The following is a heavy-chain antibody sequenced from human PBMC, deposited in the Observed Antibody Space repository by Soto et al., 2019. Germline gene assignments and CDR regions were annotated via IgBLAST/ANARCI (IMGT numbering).Heavy chain of an antibody. CDR2: IYYSGST. V-gene: IGHV4-39*01. Sequence: SETLSLTCTVSGGSISSSSYYWGWIRQPPGKGLEWIGSIYYSGSTYYDPSLKSRVTISVDTSKNQFSLKLSSVTAADTAVYYCARQGRNAFDIWGQGTMVTVSS. J-gene: IGHJ3*02. CDR1: GGSISSSSYY. CDR3: ARQGRNAFDI.